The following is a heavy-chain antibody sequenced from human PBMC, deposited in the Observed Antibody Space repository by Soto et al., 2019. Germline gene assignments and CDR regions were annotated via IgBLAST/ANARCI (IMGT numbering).Heavy chain of an antibody. D-gene: IGHD6-13*01. Sequence: GGSLRLSCAASGFTFSSYGMHWVRQAPGKGLEWVAVISYDGSNKYYVDPVKGRFTISRDNAKNSLYLQMNSLRAEDTAVYYCAKTSSWYQWDYWGQGTLVTVSS. CDR2: ISYDGSNK. V-gene: IGHV3-30*18. CDR1: GFTFSSYG. J-gene: IGHJ4*02. CDR3: AKTSSWYQWDY.